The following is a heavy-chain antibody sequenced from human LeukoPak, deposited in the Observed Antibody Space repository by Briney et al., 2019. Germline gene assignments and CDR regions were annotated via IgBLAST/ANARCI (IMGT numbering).Heavy chain of an antibody. V-gene: IGHV1-69*01. CDR3: ARERAYSGYSYGDRPFDY. D-gene: IGHD5-18*01. Sequence: SVKLSCKASGGTFSSYAISWVRQAPGQGLEWMGGILSIFGTENHAQKFQGRVTITADECTSTAYKELSSLRSEDTAVYYCARERAYSGYSYGDRPFDYWGQGTLVTVSS. CDR1: GGTFSSYA. J-gene: IGHJ4*02. CDR2: ILSIFGTE.